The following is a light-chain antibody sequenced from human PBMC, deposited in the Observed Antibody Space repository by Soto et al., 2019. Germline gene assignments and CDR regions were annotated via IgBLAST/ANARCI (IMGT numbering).Light chain of an antibody. J-gene: IGKJ2*01. Sequence: DNQMTQCPSTLSSSLGDRVTITCRASRSVDLWLAWYRQKPGKAPTLLIYDASTLQSGVPSRFSGLGSGTDFALTITSLKNDDFATYYCQQRYTTVYSFGQGTKVDIK. CDR2: DAS. CDR1: RSVDLW. V-gene: IGKV1-5*01. CDR3: QQRYTTVYS.